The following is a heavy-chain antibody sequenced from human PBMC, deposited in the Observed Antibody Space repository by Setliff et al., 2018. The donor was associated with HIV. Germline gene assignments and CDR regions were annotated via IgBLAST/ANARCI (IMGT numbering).Heavy chain of an antibody. D-gene: IGHD6-19*01. V-gene: IGHV4-39*01. J-gene: IGHJ4*03. CDR1: GDSISSSGPGYY. CDR2: VYYSGST. CDR3: VRGVRLWRYFDY. Sequence: SETLSLTCTVSGDSISSSGPGYYWGWVRQPPGGGLEWIGSVYYSGSTYYNPSLKSRVTISVDTSENQLSLRLTSMTAADTAVYYCVRGVRLWRYFDYWGQGTLVTVSS.